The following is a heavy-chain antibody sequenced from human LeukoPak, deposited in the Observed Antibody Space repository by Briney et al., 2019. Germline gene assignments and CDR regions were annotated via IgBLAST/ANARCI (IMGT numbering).Heavy chain of an antibody. V-gene: IGHV3-21*01. CDR1: GFTFSSYW. D-gene: IGHD3-9*01. CDR2: ISSSSSYI. Sequence: PGGSLRLSCAASGFTFSSYWMSWVRQAPGKGLEWVSSISSSSSYIYYADSVKGRFTISRDNAKNSLYLQMNSLRAEDTAVYYCAREGEDILTGYYFDYWGQGTLVTVSS. J-gene: IGHJ4*02. CDR3: AREGEDILTGYYFDY.